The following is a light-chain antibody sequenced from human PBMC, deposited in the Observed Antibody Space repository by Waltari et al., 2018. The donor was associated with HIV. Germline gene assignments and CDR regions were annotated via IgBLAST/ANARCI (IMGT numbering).Light chain of an antibody. Sequence: QSVLTQPPSASGTPGQRVSISCSGSSSNIGSNIVNWYQQLPGTAPKLLIYSKNQRPSGVPDRFSGSKSGTSASLAISGLQSEDEADYYCAAWDDSLNAWVFGGGTKLTVL. V-gene: IGLV1-44*01. CDR3: AAWDDSLNAWV. J-gene: IGLJ3*02. CDR1: SSNIGSNI. CDR2: SKN.